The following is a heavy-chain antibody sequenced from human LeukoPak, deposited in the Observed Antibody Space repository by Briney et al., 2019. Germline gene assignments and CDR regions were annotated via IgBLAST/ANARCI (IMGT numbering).Heavy chain of an antibody. V-gene: IGHV4-59*01. CDR3: ARAREVASTFDY. CDR1: GGSISSYY. Sequence: SETLSLTCTVSGGSISSYYWSWIRQPPGKGLEWIGYIYYSGSTNYNPSLKSRVTISVDTSKNQFSLKLSSVTAADPAVYYCARAREVASTFDYWGQGTLVTVSS. D-gene: IGHD5-12*01. CDR2: IYYSGST. J-gene: IGHJ4*02.